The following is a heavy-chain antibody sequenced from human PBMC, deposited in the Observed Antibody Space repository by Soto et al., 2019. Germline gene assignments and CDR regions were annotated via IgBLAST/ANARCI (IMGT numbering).Heavy chain of an antibody. J-gene: IGHJ6*02. CDR1: DGYISSYY. CDR2: IYYSGST. V-gene: IGHV4-59*01. D-gene: IGHD4-17*01. CDR3: ARDVYGGNTRLYYYYGMDV. Sequence: SETQSHTSTVADGYISSYYWSWIRQPPGKGLEWIGNIYYSGSTNYNPSLKSRVTISVDMSKNQFSLKLSSVTAADTAVYYCARDVYGGNTRLYYYYGMDVWGQGTTVTVSS.